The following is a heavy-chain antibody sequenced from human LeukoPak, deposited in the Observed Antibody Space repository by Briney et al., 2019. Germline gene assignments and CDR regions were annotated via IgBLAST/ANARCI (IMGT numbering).Heavy chain of an antibody. CDR2: IYHSGST. CDR1: GYSISSGYY. Sequence: SETLSLTCTVSGYSISSGYYWGWIRQPPGKGLEWIGSIYHSGSTYYNPSLKSRVTISVDTSKNQFSLKLNSVTAADTAVYYCASPYYYDSSGYYVIDYWGQGTLVTVSS. J-gene: IGHJ4*02. V-gene: IGHV4-38-2*02. CDR3: ASPYYYDSSGYYVIDY. D-gene: IGHD3-22*01.